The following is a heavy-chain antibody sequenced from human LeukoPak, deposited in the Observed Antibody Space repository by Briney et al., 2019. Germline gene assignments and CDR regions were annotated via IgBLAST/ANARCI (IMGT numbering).Heavy chain of an antibody. Sequence: GESLKISCKGSGYSFTSYWIGWVRQMPGKGLEWMGIIYPGDSDTRYSLSIQGQVTISADKSISTAYLQWSSLKASDTAMYYCARHANPLYDFWSGFGYMDVWGKGTTVTVSS. J-gene: IGHJ6*03. D-gene: IGHD3-3*01. CDR2: IYPGDSDT. V-gene: IGHV5-51*01. CDR1: GYSFTSYW. CDR3: ARHANPLYDFWSGFGYMDV.